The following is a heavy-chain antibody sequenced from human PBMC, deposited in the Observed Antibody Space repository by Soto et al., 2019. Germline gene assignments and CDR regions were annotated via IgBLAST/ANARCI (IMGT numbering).Heavy chain of an antibody. V-gene: IGHV4-30-2*05. CDR2: TYHSGNP. CDR3: ARDYGVLTGYYPLGYYGLEV. Sequence: SETLSLTCDVSRDTIHTGGYTWAWIRQPPGKALEWIGHTYHSGNPYYNPSLKSRVNISVDMSKNQFSLKLRSVTAADTALYYCARDYGVLTGYYPLGYYGLEVWGQGTTVSVTS. CDR1: RDTIHTGGYT. D-gene: IGHD3-9*01. J-gene: IGHJ6*01.